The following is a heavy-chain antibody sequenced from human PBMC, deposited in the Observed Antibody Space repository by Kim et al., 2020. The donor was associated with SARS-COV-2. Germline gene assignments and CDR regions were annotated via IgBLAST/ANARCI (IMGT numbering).Heavy chain of an antibody. Sequence: SETLSLTCAVYGGSFSGYYWSWIRQPPGKGLEWIGEINHSGSTNYNPSLKSRVTISVDTSNNQFSLKLSSVTAADTAVYYCASEAAAGTPSYYYGMDVWGQGTTVTVSS. J-gene: IGHJ6*02. CDR1: GGSFSGYY. D-gene: IGHD6-13*01. V-gene: IGHV4-34*01. CDR2: INHSGST. CDR3: ASEAAAGTPSYYYGMDV.